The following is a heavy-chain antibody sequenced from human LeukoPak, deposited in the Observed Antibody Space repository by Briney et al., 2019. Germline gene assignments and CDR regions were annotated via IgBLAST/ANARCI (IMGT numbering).Heavy chain of an antibody. CDR3: ARGGRIAAAGIAYYFDY. CDR1: GFTFSSYG. J-gene: IGHJ4*02. Sequence: GRSLRLSCAASGFTFSSYGMHWVRQAPGKGLEWVAVIWYDGSNKYYADSVKGRFTISRDNSKNTLYLQMNSLRAEDTAVYYCARGGRIAAAGIAYYFDYWGQGTLVTVSS. D-gene: IGHD6-13*01. CDR2: IWYDGSNK. V-gene: IGHV3-33*08.